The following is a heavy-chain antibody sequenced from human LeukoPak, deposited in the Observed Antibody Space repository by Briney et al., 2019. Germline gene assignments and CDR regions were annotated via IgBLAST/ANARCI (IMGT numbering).Heavy chain of an antibody. J-gene: IGHJ6*03. CDR1: GGSVSNYY. CDR3: ARRGGIYYYYMDV. Sequence: SETLSLTCTVSGGSVSNYYWSWTRQPPGKGVEWIGYIYISGGTSYNSSLKSRVTISVDTSKNQFSLKLSSVTAADTAVYYCARRGGIYYYYMDVWGKGTTVTVSS. D-gene: IGHD3-16*01. V-gene: IGHV4-4*09. CDR2: IYISGGT.